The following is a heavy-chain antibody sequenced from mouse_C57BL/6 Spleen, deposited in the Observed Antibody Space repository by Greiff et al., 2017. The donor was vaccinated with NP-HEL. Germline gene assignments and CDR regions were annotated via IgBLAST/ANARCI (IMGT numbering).Heavy chain of an antibody. Sequence: QVQLQQPGAELVKPGASVKLSCKASGYTFTSYWMHWVKQRPGQGLEWIGMIHPNSGSTNYNEKFKSKATLTVDKSSSTAYMELRSLTSEDSAVYYCAREGVYSAMAYWGQGTSVTVSA. CDR3: AREGVYSAMAY. CDR1: GYTFTSYW. V-gene: IGHV1-64*01. CDR2: IHPNSGST. J-gene: IGHJ4*01.